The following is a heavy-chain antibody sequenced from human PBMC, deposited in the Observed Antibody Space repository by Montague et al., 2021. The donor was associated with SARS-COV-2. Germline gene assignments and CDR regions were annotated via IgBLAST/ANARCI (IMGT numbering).Heavy chain of an antibody. Sequence: SETLSLTCTVSGYSISSGYYWGWIRQPPGKGLEWIGSIYHSGSTYYNPSLKSRVTISVDTSKNQFSLKLSSVTAADTAVYYWARERRYCSGGSCYSGWFDPWGQGTLVTVSS. J-gene: IGHJ5*02. CDR2: IYHSGST. CDR3: ARERRYCSGGSCYSGWFDP. CDR1: GYSISSGYY. D-gene: IGHD2-15*01. V-gene: IGHV4-38-2*02.